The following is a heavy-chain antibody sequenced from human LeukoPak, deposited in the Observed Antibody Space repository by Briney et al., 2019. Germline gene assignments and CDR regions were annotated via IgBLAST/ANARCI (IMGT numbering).Heavy chain of an antibody. J-gene: IGHJ6*02. CDR2: INPNSGGT. CDR1: GYTFTGYY. Sequence: GASVKVSCKASGYTFTGYYMHWVRQAPGQGLEWMGWINPNSGGTNYAQKFQGRVTMTRDTSISTAYMELSRLRSDDTAVYYCARDRYSSGWSTYYYYYGMDVWGQGTTVTVSS. V-gene: IGHV1-2*02. CDR3: ARDRYSSGWSTYYYYYGMDV. D-gene: IGHD6-19*01.